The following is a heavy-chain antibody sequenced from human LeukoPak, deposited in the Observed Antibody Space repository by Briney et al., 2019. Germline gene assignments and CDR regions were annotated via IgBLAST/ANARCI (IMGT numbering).Heavy chain of an antibody. V-gene: IGHV3-48*04. D-gene: IGHD5-24*01. CDR3: ARGEMVQVY. Sequence: PGGSLRLSCAASEFTFSSYSMNWVRQAPGKGLEWVSYITNSGNSKSYADSVKGRFTISRDNAKNTLYLQMNSLRADDTAVYYCARGEMVQVYWGQGTLVTVSS. J-gene: IGHJ4*02. CDR1: EFTFSSYS. CDR2: ITNSGNSK.